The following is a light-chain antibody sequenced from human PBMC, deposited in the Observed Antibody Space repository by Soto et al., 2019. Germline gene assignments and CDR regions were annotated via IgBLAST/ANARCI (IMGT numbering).Light chain of an antibody. CDR2: SNN. CDR1: SSNIGSNY. CDR3: AAWDDSLSDVV. Sequence: QSVLTQPPSASGTPGQRVTISCSGSSSNIGSNYVYWYQQLPGTAPKLLIYSNNQRPSGVPDRFSGSKSGNSASLAISGLRSEDEADYYCAAWDDSLSDVVFGGGTKLTVL. V-gene: IGLV1-47*02. J-gene: IGLJ2*01.